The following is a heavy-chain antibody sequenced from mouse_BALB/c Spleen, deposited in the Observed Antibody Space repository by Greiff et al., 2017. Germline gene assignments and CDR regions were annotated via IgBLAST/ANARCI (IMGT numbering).Heavy chain of an antibody. CDR3: ASAGDLCDGYLYYAMDY. CDR1: GYAFSSSW. CDR2: IYPGDGDT. D-gene: IGHD2-3*01. Sequence: QVQLQQSGPELVKPGASVKISCKASGYAFSSSWMNWVKQRPGQGLEWIGRIYPGDGDTNYNGKFKGKATLTADKSSSTAYMQLSSLTSVDSAVSFYASAGDLCDGYLYYAMDYWGQGTSVTVSA. V-gene: IGHV1-82*01. J-gene: IGHJ4*01.